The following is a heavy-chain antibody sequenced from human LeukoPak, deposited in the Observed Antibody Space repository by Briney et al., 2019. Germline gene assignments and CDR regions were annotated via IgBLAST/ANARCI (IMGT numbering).Heavy chain of an antibody. CDR1: GFTFSAYA. J-gene: IGHJ3*02. CDR3: ARDPNGDYIGAFDM. V-gene: IGHV3-23*01. D-gene: IGHD4-17*01. Sequence: GGSLRLSCTASGFTFSAYAMMWVRQAPGKGPEWVSAIRGGGGSAFYADSVKGRFTISRDNSKYTPFLQMNSLGAEDTAVYYCARDPNGDYIGAFDMWGPGTMVTVSS. CDR2: IRGGGGSA.